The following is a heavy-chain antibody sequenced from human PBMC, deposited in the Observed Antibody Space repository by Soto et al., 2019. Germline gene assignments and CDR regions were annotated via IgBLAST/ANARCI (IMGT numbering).Heavy chain of an antibody. V-gene: IGHV1-18*01. D-gene: IGHD1-7*01. Sequence: QVQLVQSGAEVKKPGASVRVSCKASGYTFTSYGISWVRQAPRQGLEWMGWISAYNGNTNYAQKLQGRVTMTTDTSTSTVYMELRSLRSDDTAVYYCARVITGTTFYYYYGMDVWGQGTTVTVSS. CDR2: ISAYNGNT. CDR3: ARVITGTTFYYYYGMDV. J-gene: IGHJ6*02. CDR1: GYTFTSYG.